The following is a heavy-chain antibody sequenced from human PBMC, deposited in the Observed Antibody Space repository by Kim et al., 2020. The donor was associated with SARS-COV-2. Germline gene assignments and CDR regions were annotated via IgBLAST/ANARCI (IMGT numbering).Heavy chain of an antibody. CDR3: GISGI. Sequence: GGSLRLSCVESGITSSSYWLTWVRQAPGKGLEWVANIKRDGSERYYGDSVKGRFTISRDNAKSSVFLQMNSLRSEDTAVYYCGISGIWGQGNLVTVPS. J-gene: IGHJ4*02. CDR2: IKRDGSER. CDR1: GITSSSYW. V-gene: IGHV3-7*01.